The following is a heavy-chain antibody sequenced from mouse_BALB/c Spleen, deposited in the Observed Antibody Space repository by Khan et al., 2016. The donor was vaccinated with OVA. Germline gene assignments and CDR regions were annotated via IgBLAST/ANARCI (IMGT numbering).Heavy chain of an antibody. CDR1: GDSITSGY. CDR3: ARWTYRCTLVW. Sequence: EVQLQESGPSLVKPSQTLSLTCSVTGDSITSGYWNWIRKFPGNKLEYMGYIIYTGYTYYNPSLKSRISITRHTSKNQYYLQLNSVTDEDTATDNCARWTYRCTLVWWGQGRVVTVSA. V-gene: IGHV3-8*02. D-gene: IGHD2-14*01. J-gene: IGHJ3*02. CDR2: IIYTGYT.